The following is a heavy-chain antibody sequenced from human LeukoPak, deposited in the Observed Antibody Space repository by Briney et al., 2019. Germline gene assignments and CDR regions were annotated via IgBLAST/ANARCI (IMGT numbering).Heavy chain of an antibody. J-gene: IGHJ3*02. CDR3: ARVTADAFDI. CDR1: GASITSYY. V-gene: IGHV4-34*01. Sequence: SETLSLTCTVSGASITSYYWSWIRQSPGKGLEWLGEINHSGSTNYNPSLKSRVTIAVDTSKTQFSLKLRSVTAADTAVYYCARVTADAFDIWGQGTMVTVSS. CDR2: INHSGST.